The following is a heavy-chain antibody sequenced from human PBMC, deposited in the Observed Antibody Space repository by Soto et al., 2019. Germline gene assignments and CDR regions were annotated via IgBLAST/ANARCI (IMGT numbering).Heavy chain of an antibody. V-gene: IGHV3-30*18. J-gene: IGHJ4*02. CDR2: ISYDGSNR. CDR3: AKERRMGIAVAGTLDY. D-gene: IGHD6-19*01. Sequence: QVQLVESGGGVVQPGRSLRLSCAASGFTFSSNGMHWVRQAPGKGLEWVAVISYDGSNRYYADSVKGRFTISRDNSKNTLYLQMNSLRAEDTAVYYCAKERRMGIAVAGTLDYWGQGTLVTVSS. CDR1: GFTFSSNG.